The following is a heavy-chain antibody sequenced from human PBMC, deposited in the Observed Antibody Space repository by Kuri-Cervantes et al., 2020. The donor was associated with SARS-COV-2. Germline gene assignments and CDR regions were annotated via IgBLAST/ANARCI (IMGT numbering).Heavy chain of an antibody. J-gene: IGHJ4*02. V-gene: IGHV3-30*02. D-gene: IGHD6-13*01. CDR3: ARDHRSGPEGIYFDY. Sequence: GESLKISCAASGFTFSSYGMHWVRQAPGKGLEWVAFIRYDGSNKYYADSVKGRFTISRDNAKNSLYLQMNSLRAEDTAVYYCARDHRSGPEGIYFDYWGQGTLVTVSS. CDR1: GFTFSSYG. CDR2: IRYDGSNK.